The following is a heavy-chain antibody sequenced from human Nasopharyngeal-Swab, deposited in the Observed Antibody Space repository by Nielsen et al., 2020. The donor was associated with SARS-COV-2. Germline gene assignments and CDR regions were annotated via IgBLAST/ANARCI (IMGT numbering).Heavy chain of an antibody. CDR2: IYHSGST. Sequence: GSLRLSCTVSGYSISSGYYWGWIRQPPGKGLEWIGSIYHSGSTYYNPSLKSRVTISVDTSKNQFSLKLSSVTAADTAVYYCARTEVGANLFDYWGQGTLVTVS. CDR3: ARTEVGANLFDY. D-gene: IGHD1-26*01. V-gene: IGHV4-38-2*02. J-gene: IGHJ4*02. CDR1: GYSISSGYY.